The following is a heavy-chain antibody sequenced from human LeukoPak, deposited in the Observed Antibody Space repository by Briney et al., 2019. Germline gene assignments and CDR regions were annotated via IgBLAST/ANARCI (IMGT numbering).Heavy chain of an antibody. V-gene: IGHV1-8*01. CDR2: MNPNSGNT. D-gene: IGHD3-3*01. Sequence: ASVKVSCKASGYTFTSYDINWVRQATGQGLEWMGWMNPNSGNTGYAQKFQGRVTITADESTSTAYMELSSLRSEDTAVYYCASGSTYYDFWSGSRTALYYYYMDVWGKGTTVTVSS. CDR3: ASGSTYYDFWSGSRTALYYYYMDV. J-gene: IGHJ6*03. CDR1: GYTFTSYD.